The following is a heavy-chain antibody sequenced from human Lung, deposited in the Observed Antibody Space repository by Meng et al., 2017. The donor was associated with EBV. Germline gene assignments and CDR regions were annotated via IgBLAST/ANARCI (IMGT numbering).Heavy chain of an antibody. J-gene: IGHJ4*02. CDR3: ARGTPGRSYSGY. CDR2: FVNNVDT. Sequence: VDLLQSGAEWKKPGASVRVSCEASGYTFASYGISWLRQAPGQGLEWMGWFVNNVDTYSAQKFQGRVTMTTDTHTSTAFMELRSLRSDDTAVYYCARGTPGRSYSGYWGQGTLVTVSS. CDR1: GYTFASYG. D-gene: IGHD3-10*01. V-gene: IGHV1-18*01.